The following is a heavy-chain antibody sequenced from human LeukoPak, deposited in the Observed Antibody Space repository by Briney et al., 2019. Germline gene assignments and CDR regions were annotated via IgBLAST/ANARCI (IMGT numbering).Heavy chain of an antibody. D-gene: IGHD3-10*01. Sequence: SETLSLTCTVSGAYISSYYWRWIRQPPGKGLEYIGNIYYTGSNKYNPSLKSRVTISLDMSKMHVSLNLRSLTPADTAVYYCAKTEAGVAGGGHCYYFMDVWGKGATVSVSS. CDR3: AKTEAGVAGGGHCYYFMDV. V-gene: IGHV4-59*08. CDR1: GAYISSYY. CDR2: IYYTGSN. J-gene: IGHJ6*03.